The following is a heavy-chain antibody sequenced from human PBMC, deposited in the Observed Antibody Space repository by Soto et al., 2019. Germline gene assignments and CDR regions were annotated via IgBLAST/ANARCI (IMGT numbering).Heavy chain of an antibody. D-gene: IGHD3-3*02. CDR1: DDSIISSGFY. CDR3: ARHSLALRKNNWFDP. J-gene: IGHJ5*02. CDR2: IFYLGSS. Sequence: PSDTLSLTCTVSDDSIISSGFYWGWARQPPGKGLEWIGSIFYLGSSYYNPSLKSRVTMSVDTSKNQFSLRLRSVTAADTALYFCARHSLALRKNNWFDPWGQGIMVTVSS. V-gene: IGHV4-39*01.